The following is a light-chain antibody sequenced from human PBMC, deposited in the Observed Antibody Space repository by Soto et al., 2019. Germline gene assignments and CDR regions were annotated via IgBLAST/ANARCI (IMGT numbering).Light chain of an antibody. CDR1: NSDVGGYNF. CDR2: AVS. CDR3: CSYTASDIWV. J-gene: IGLJ3*02. Sequence: QSALTQPRSVSGSPGQSVTISCTGTNSDVGGYNFVSWYQQLPGKAPKLMISAVSQRPSGVPDRFSCSKSGNTASLTISGLQAVDEADYFCCSYTASDIWVFGGGTKLTVL. V-gene: IGLV2-11*01.